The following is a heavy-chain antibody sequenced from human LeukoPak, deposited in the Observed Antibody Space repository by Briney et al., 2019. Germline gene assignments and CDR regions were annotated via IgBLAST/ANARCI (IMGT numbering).Heavy chain of an antibody. V-gene: IGHV1-69*13. J-gene: IGHJ5*02. CDR3: AREAYLQKNWFDP. D-gene: IGHD2-2*01. CDR1: GYTFTSYG. Sequence: ASVKVSCKASGYTFTSYGISWVRQAPGQGLEWMGGIIPIFGTANYAQKFQGRVTITADESTSTAYMELSSLRSEDTAVYYCAREAYLQKNWFDPWGQGTLVTVSS. CDR2: IIPIFGTA.